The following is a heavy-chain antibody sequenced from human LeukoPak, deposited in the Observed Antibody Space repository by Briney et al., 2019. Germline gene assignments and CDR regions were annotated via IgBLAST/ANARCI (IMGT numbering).Heavy chain of an antibody. D-gene: IGHD1-26*01. V-gene: IGHV4-38-2*01. J-gene: IGHJ4*02. CDR3: ARGRYSGSYLYFDY. CDR2: IYHSGST. CDR1: GYSISSGYY. Sequence: SETLSLTCAVSGYSISSGYYWGWIRQPPGKGLEWIGSIYHSGSTYYNPSLKSRVTISVDTSKNQFSLELSSVTAADTAVYYCARGRYSGSYLYFDYWGQGTLVTVSS.